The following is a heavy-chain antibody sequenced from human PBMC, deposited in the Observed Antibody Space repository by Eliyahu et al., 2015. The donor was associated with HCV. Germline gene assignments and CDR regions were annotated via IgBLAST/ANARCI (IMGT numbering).Heavy chain of an antibody. CDR3: ARVSTELLLWNWWYYLDV. D-gene: IGHD3-10*01. Sequence: QVTLKESGPVLVKPTETLTLTCTVSGFSLNNRLGXGWIRQPPGKALEWLAXIFSSDAKXYSTSLKRRLNISKDTSKSQVVLTMTNMDPVDTATYYCARVSTELLLWNWWYYLDVWGTGITVTVSS. V-gene: IGHV2-26*01. J-gene: IGHJ6*03. CDR1: GFSLNNRLG. CDR2: IFSSDAK.